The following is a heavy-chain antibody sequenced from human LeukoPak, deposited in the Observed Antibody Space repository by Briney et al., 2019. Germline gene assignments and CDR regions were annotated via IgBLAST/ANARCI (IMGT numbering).Heavy chain of an antibody. D-gene: IGHD3-9*01. J-gene: IGHJ4*02. Sequence: GASLRLSCAASGFTFSNYAMSWVRQAPGKGLEWVSAIVGSGSNTYYADSVKGRFTISRDNPKNTLYLQMNSLRADDTVVYYCAMWGDYDILTGYYDSDYWGQGTLVTVSS. CDR1: GFTFSNYA. CDR2: IVGSGSNT. V-gene: IGHV3-23*01. CDR3: AMWGDYDILTGYYDSDY.